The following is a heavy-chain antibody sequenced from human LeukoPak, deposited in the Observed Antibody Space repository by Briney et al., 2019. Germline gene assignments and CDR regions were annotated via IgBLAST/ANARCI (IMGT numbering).Heavy chain of an antibody. V-gene: IGHV3-23*01. CDR3: AKDLKPHHYDSSGYYFRY. Sequence: GGSLRLSCAASGFTFSSYAMSWVRQAPGKGLEWVSAISGSGGSTYYVDSVKGRFTISRDNSKNTLYLQMNSLRAEDTAVYYCAKDLKPHHYDSSGYYFRYWGQGTLVTVSS. CDR1: GFTFSSYA. CDR2: ISGSGGST. D-gene: IGHD3-22*01. J-gene: IGHJ4*02.